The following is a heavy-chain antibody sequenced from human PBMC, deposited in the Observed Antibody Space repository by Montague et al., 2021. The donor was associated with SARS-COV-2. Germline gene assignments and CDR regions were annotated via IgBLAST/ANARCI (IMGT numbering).Heavy chain of an antibody. CDR3: ARDPRYSLSWSFDY. V-gene: IGHV6-1*01. Sequence: CAISGDSVSKHRAASDWHTHSLSSGFEFLCRTYYRSKWYYDYAVSVKSRMTISPDTSKNQFSLQLSSVTPEDRAVYYCARDPRYSLSWSFDYWGQGTLVTVSS. CDR1: GDSVSKHRAA. J-gene: IGHJ4*02. CDR2: TYYRSKWYY. D-gene: IGHD6-13*01.